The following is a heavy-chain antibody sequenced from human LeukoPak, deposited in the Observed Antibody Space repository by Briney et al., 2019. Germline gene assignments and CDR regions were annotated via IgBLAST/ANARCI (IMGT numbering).Heavy chain of an antibody. D-gene: IGHD7-27*01. V-gene: IGHV3-7*03. Sequence: GGSLRLSCAASGFTLSSYWMSWVRRAPGKGLEWVANIKQDGSEKYYVDSVKGRFTISRDNAKNSLFLQMNSLRAEDTALYYCAMGARGDYSGEDYWGQGTLVTVSS. CDR1: GFTLSSYW. CDR2: IKQDGSEK. CDR3: AMGARGDYSGEDY. J-gene: IGHJ4*02.